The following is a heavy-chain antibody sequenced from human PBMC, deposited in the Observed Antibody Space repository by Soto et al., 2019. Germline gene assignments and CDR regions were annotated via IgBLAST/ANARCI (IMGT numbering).Heavy chain of an antibody. CDR2: ISWDSGSI. CDR3: AKDKGQWLAPYYYGMDV. D-gene: IGHD6-19*01. V-gene: IGHV3-9*01. CDR1: GFTFDDYA. Sequence: EVQLVESGGGLVQPGRSLRLSCAASGFTFDDYAMHWVRQAPGKGLEWVSRISWDSGSIGYADSVKGRFTISRDSAKNSLYLQMNSLRPEDTALYYCAKDKGQWLAPYYYGMDVWGQGTTVTVSS. J-gene: IGHJ6*02.